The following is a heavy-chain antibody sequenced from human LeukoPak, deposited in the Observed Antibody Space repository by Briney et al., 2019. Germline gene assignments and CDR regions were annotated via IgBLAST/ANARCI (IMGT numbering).Heavy chain of an antibody. CDR1: GDSVSSNSAA. V-gene: IGHV6-1*01. CDR3: ATEWQQRGITFGGVIVPDFQH. D-gene: IGHD3-16*02. CDR2: TYYRSKWYN. Sequence: SQTLSLTCAISGDSVSSNSAAWNWIRQSPSRGLEWLGRTYYRSKWYNDYAVSVKSRITINPDTSKNQFSLQLNSVTPEDTAVYYCATEWQQRGITFGGVIVPDFQHWGQGTLVTVSS. J-gene: IGHJ1*01.